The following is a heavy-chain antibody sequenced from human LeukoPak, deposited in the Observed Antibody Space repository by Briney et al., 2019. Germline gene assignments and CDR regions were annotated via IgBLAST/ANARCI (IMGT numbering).Heavy chain of an antibody. CDR1: GFTFSSYA. V-gene: IGHV3-23*01. CDR3: AKEIVFLFGDP. D-gene: IGHD2/OR15-2a*01. CDR2: IVSDGYKA. Sequence: GGSLRLSCAAPGFTFSSYAMSWVRQAPGKGLEWVATIVSDGYKAYYADSVKGRFAISRDNSQNTVHLQMNSLRAEDTATYYCAKEIVFLFGDPWGQGALVTVSS. J-gene: IGHJ5*02.